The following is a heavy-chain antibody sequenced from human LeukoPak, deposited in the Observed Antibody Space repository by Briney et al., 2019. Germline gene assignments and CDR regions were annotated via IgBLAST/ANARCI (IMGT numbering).Heavy chain of an antibody. CDR2: ITSSSYI. V-gene: IGHV3-69-1*01. CDR1: GFTFSFYT. D-gene: IGHD4-17*01. Sequence: GGSLRLSCAASGFTFSFYTMNWVRQVPGKGLEWVSSITSSSYIYNADSLKGRFTISRDNAKNSLYLQMNSLRAEDTAVYYCARDYGDSVSYSYYGMDVWGQGTTVTVSS. J-gene: IGHJ6*02. CDR3: ARDYGDSVSYSYYGMDV.